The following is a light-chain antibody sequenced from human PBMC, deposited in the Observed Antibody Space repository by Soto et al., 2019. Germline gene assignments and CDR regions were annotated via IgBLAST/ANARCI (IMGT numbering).Light chain of an antibody. CDR1: QSISSW. J-gene: IGKJ2*01. CDR2: DAS. V-gene: IGKV1-5*01. Sequence: DIQMTQSPSTLSASVGDRVTITCRASQSISSWLAWYQQKPGKAPKLLIYDASSLESGVPSRFSGSGSGTEFTLTISSLQPDDFATYYCQQYDSHPMYTFGQGTKVDI. CDR3: QQYDSHPMYT.